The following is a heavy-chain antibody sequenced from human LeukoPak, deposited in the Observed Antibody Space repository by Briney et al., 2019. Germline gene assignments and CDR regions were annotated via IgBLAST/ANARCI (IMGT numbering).Heavy chain of an antibody. V-gene: IGHV3-66*01. CDR2: IYSGGST. CDR3: AKDDQYGDYYYYYYYMDV. D-gene: IGHD4-17*01. CDR1: GFSVSSNY. Sequence: PGGSLRLSCVASGFSVSSNYMSWVRQAPGKGLEWVSVIYSGGSTYYADSVKGRFTISRDNSKNTLYLQMNSLRGEDTAVYYCAKDDQYGDYYYYYYYMDVWGKGTTVTVSS. J-gene: IGHJ6*03.